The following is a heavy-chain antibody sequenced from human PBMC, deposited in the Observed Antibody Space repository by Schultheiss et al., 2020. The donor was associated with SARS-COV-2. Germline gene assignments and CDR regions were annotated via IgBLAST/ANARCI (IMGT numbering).Heavy chain of an antibody. Sequence: SVKVSCKASGGTFSSYTISWVRQAPGQGLEWMGRIIPILGIANYAQKFQGRVTITADESTSTAYMELSSLRAEDTAVYYCARGRFLEWFLDYWGQGTLVTVS. V-gene: IGHV1-69*02. CDR1: GGTFSSYT. CDR2: IIPILGIA. J-gene: IGHJ4*02. CDR3: ARGRFLEWFLDY. D-gene: IGHD3-3*01.